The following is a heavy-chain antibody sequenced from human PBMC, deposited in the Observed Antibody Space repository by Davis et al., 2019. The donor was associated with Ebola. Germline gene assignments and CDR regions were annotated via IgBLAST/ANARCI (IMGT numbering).Heavy chain of an antibody. CDR2: ISAYNGNT. CDR1: GYTLTSYG. J-gene: IGHJ5*02. CDR3: ARQIRFLEWLLYRENWFDP. D-gene: IGHD3-3*01. V-gene: IGHV1-18*01. Sequence: ASVTVSCKASGYTLTSYGISWVRQAPGQGLEGMGWISAYNGNTNYAQKLQGRVTMTTDTSTSTAYMDLRSLRSDDTAVYYCARQIRFLEWLLYRENWFDPWGQGTLVTVSS.